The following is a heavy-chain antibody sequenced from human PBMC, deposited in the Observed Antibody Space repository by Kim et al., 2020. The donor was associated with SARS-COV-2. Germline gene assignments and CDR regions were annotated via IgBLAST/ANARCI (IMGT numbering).Heavy chain of an antibody. CDR3: VKDRHFIELGYCSSTSCYVPGGWAD. CDR1: GFTFSSYA. J-gene: IGHJ4*02. D-gene: IGHD2-2*01. V-gene: IGHV3-64D*09. CDR2: ISSNRGST. Sequence: GGSLRLSCSASGFTFSSYAMHWVRQAPGKGLEYVSAISSNRGSTYYADSVKGRFTISRDNSKNTLYLQMSSLRAEDTAVYYCVKDRHFIELGYCSSTSCYVPGGWADWGQGTLVTVSS.